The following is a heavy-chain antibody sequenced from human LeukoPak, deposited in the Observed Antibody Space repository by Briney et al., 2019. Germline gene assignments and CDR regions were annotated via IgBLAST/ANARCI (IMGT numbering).Heavy chain of an antibody. D-gene: IGHD3-3*01. CDR2: ISGSGGST. V-gene: IGHV3-23*01. CDR3: AKDPRPRFLEWLSEGSGYYYGMDV. Sequence: GGSLRLSCAASGFTFSSYAMSWVRQAPGKGLEWVSAISGSGGSTYYADSVKGRFTISRDNSKNTLYLQMNSLRAEDTAVYYCAKDPRPRFLEWLSEGSGYYYGMDVWGQGTTDTVSS. CDR1: GFTFSSYA. J-gene: IGHJ6*02.